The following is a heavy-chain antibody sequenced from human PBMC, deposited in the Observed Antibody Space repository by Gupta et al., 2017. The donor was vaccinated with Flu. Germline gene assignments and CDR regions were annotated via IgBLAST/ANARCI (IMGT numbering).Heavy chain of an antibody. CDR3: ARGAVTRVVEWQSRGMDG. Sequence: QVQLRESAPGLVPPSQPLSLTCPVSGDSITGRYYYWTWIRQDPGRGMEWVGHILENGSPDYSTSRKRRVSISRDTSQSHFSLEMMSGTDADTDVYFCARGAVTRVVEWQSRGMDGWGQGTTV. CDR1: GDSITGRYYY. V-gene: IGHV4-31*03. J-gene: IGHJ6*02. D-gene: IGHD3-3*01. CDR2: ILENGSP.